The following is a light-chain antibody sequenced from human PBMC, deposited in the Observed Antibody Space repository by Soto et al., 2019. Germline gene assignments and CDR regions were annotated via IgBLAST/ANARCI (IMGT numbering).Light chain of an antibody. Sequence: QSALTQPASMSGSPGQSITISCTGTSNDIGGYNFVSWYQQHPGKAPKLMIYDVTNRPSGVSTRFSGSKSGNTASLPISGLQAEDEADYYCSSYTTNTTPVFGRGTKLTVL. CDR2: DVT. V-gene: IGLV2-14*01. J-gene: IGLJ2*01. CDR3: SSYTTNTTPV. CDR1: SNDIGGYNF.